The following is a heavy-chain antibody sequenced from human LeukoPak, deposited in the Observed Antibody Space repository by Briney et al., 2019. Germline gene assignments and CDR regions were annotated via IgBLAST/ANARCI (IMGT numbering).Heavy chain of an antibody. Sequence: SETLSLTCAVSGGSISSGGYSWSWIRQPPGKGLEWIGYIYHSGSTYYNPSLKSRVTISVDRSKNQFSLKLSSVTAADTAGYYCARGAPPASGYCSGGSCAFDPWGQGTLVTVSS. D-gene: IGHD2-15*01. J-gene: IGHJ5*02. V-gene: IGHV4-30-2*01. CDR3: ARGAPPASGYCSGGSCAFDP. CDR2: IYHSGST. CDR1: GGSISSGGYS.